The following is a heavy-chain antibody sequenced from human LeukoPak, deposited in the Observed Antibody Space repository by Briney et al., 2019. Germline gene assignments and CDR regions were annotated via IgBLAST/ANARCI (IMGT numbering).Heavy chain of an antibody. V-gene: IGHV4-59*01. CDR2: LYYRGSP. Sequence: PSETLSLTCTVSGASITTYYWSWIRQSPEKGLEWIGYLYYRGSPNYNPSLKSRVTISVDTSKNHFSLTLSSVTAADTAVHYCAKLQPNSGEWAFDIWGQGTMVTVSS. CDR1: GASITTYY. J-gene: IGHJ3*02. CDR3: AKLQPNSGEWAFDI. D-gene: IGHD1-1*01.